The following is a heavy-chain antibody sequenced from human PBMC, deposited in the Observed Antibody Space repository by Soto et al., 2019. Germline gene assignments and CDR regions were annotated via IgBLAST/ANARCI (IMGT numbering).Heavy chain of an antibody. CDR2: ISSSGSTI. J-gene: IGHJ4*02. V-gene: IGHV3-11*01. CDR3: AKGRYSSSWYVY. Sequence: GGSLRLSCAASGFTFSDYYMSWIRQAPGKGLEWVSYISSSGSTIYYADSVKGRFTISRDNAKNSLYLQMNSLRAGDTAVYYCAKGRYSSSWYVYWGQGTLVTVS. CDR1: GFTFSDYY. D-gene: IGHD6-13*01.